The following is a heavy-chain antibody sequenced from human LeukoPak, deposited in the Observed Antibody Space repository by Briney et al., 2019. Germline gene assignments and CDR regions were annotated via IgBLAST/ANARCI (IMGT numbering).Heavy chain of an antibody. J-gene: IGHJ4*02. D-gene: IGHD6-6*01. Sequence: ASVKVSCKASGYTFTVYYMHWVRQAPGQGLEWMGRINPNSGGTNYAQKFQGRVTMTRDTSISTAYMELSRLRSDDTAVYYCARGGYSSSSTGDYWGQGTLVTVSS. V-gene: IGHV1-2*06. CDR2: INPNSGGT. CDR1: GYTFTVYY. CDR3: ARGGYSSSSTGDY.